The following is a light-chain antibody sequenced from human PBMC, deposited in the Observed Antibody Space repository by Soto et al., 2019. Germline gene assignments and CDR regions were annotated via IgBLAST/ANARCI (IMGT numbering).Light chain of an antibody. V-gene: IGKV3-11*01. CDR1: QSVSSY. Sequence: EIVLTQSPATLSLSPGERATLSCRASQSVSSYLAWYQQKPGQAPRLLIYDASNRATGIPARFSGSGSGTDFTLTISSLEPEDFAVYYCQQYGSSPRTFGQGTTVDIK. CDR2: DAS. J-gene: IGKJ1*01. CDR3: QQYGSSPRT.